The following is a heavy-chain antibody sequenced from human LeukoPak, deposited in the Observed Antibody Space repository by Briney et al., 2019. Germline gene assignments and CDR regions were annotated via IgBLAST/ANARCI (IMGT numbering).Heavy chain of an antibody. CDR2: INHSGST. V-gene: IGHV4-34*01. Sequence: PSETLSLTCAVYGGSFSGYYWSWIRQPPGKGLEWIGEINHSGSTNYNPSLKSRVTISVDTSKNQFSLKLSSVTAADTAVYYCARRSSSWHYYFDYWGQGTLVTVSS. J-gene: IGHJ4*02. CDR3: ARRSSSWHYYFDY. D-gene: IGHD6-13*01. CDR1: GGSFSGYY.